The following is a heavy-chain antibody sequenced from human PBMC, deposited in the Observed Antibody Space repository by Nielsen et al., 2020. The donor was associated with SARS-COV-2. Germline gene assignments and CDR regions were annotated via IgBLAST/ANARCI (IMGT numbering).Heavy chain of an antibody. J-gene: IGHJ4*02. CDR1: GFTFSDYY. V-gene: IGHV3-11*05. CDR3: AREGRDLPSDS. CDR2: IRSGSTYT. D-gene: IGHD5-24*01. Sequence: GGSLRLSCAASGFTFSDYYMSWIRQAPGKGLEWISYIRSGSTYTNYADSVKGRFTISKDDAKNSLYLQMNSLRAEDTAVYYCAREGRDLPSDSCGQGVMVTVSS.